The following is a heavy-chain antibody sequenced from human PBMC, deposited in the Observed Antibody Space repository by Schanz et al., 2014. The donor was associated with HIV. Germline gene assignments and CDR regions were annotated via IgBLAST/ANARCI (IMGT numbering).Heavy chain of an antibody. CDR1: GDSFSSDSHY. V-gene: IGHV4-61*01. CDR3: ARALNRGSSSWYIWYFDY. CDR2: VSYSGST. D-gene: IGHD6-13*01. Sequence: QVQLQESGPGLVKPSETLSLTCGVSGDSFSSDSHYWNWIRQPPGKGPEWIGFVSYSGSTKYNPSRKSRNTISVDTSKNQFSLKMDSVTAADTAVYYCARALNRGSSSWYIWYFDYWGQGTLVTVS. J-gene: IGHJ4*02.